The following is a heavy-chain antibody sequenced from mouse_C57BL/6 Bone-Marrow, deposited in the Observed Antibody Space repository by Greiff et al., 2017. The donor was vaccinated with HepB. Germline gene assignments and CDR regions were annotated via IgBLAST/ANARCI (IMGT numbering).Heavy chain of an antibody. CDR2: IHPSDSDT. CDR1: GYTFTSYW. CDR3: ARLAIYYDYDVRDY. D-gene: IGHD2-4*01. V-gene: IGHV1-74*01. J-gene: IGHJ2*01. Sequence: VQLQQPGAELVKPGASVKVSCKASGYTFTSYWMHWVKQRPGQGLEWIGRIHPSDSDTNYNQKFKGKATLTVDNSSSTAYMQLSSLTSEDSAVYYCARLAIYYDYDVRDYWGQGTTLTVS.